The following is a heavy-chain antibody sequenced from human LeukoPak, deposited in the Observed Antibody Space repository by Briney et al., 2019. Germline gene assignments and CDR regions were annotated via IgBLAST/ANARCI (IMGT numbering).Heavy chain of an antibody. CDR1: GFTFSDYY. CDR2: ISSSSSYA. D-gene: IGHD3-10*01. V-gene: IGHV3-11*06. CDR3: ARDGSGSYLELDY. J-gene: IGHJ4*02. Sequence: GGSLRLSCAASGFTFSDYYMSWIRQAPGKGLEWVSYISSSSSYANYADSVKGRFTISRDNAKNSLYLQMNSLRAEDTAVYYCARDGSGSYLELDYWGQGTLVTVSS.